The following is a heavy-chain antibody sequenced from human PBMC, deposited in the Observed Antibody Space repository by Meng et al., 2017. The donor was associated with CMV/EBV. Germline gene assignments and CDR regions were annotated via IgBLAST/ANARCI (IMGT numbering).Heavy chain of an antibody. Sequence: GESLKISCAASGFTFSSYGMHWVRQAPGKGLEWVAFIRYDGSNKYYADSVKGRFTISRDNSKSTLYLQMNSLRAEDTAVYYCAKGFQQQLAFDYWGQGTLVTVSS. D-gene: IGHD6-13*01. CDR1: GFTFSSYG. CDR2: IRYDGSNK. V-gene: IGHV3-30*02. J-gene: IGHJ4*02. CDR3: AKGFQQQLAFDY.